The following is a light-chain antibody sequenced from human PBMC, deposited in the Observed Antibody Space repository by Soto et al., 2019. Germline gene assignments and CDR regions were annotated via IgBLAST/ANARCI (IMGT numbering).Light chain of an antibody. V-gene: IGKV3-15*01. J-gene: IGKJ2*01. CDR1: QSVSSN. CDR2: GAS. CDR3: QQYNNWPRT. Sequence: EIVMTQSSATLSVSPGERATLSCRASQSVSSNLAWYQQKPGQAPRLLIYGASTRATGIPARFSGSGSGTDFTLTISSLQSEDFAVYYCQQYNNWPRTFGQGTKLEIK.